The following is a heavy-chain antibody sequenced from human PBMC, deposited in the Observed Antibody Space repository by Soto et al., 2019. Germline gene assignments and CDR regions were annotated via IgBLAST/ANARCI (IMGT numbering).Heavy chain of an antibody. D-gene: IGHD4-17*01. CDR1: GGTFTSYT. CDR3: SRTNDYGDREY. CDR2: IIPMLGMG. V-gene: IGHV1-69*02. J-gene: IGHJ4*02. Sequence: QVQLVQSGAEVKKPGSSVKVSCKASGGTFTSYTISWVRQAPGQGLEWMGRIIPMLGMGSHAQKFQGRVTITADKSTSTAYMELSSLRSEETAVYYCSRTNDYGDREYWGQGTLVTVSS.